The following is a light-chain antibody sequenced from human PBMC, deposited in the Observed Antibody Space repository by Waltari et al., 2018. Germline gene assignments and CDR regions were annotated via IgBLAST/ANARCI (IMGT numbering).Light chain of an antibody. CDR3: QHHSNWPLT. J-gene: IGKJ4*01. CDR1: QSVSSY. Sequence: EIVLTQSPATLSLSPGERATLSCRASQSVSSYLVWYQQKLGQPPRLLIYDSSRRATGIPARFSGSGSGTDFTLTISSLEPEDFAVYYCQHHSNWPLTFGGGTKVEIK. CDR2: DSS. V-gene: IGKV3-11*01.